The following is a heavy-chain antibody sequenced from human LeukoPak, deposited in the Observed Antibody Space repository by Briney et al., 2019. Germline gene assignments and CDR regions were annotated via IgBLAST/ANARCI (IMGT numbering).Heavy chain of an antibody. D-gene: IGHD4-23*01. CDR1: GFTFSSYS. J-gene: IGHJ6*02. CDR3: AKATTVVNLRYYYYGMDV. Sequence: GGSLRLSCAASGFTFSSYSMNWVRQAPGKGLEWVSSISSSSSYRYYADSVKGRFTISRDNSKNTLYLQMNSLRAEDTAVYYCAKATTVVNLRYYYYGMDVWGQGTTVTVSS. CDR2: ISSSSSYR. V-gene: IGHV3-21*01.